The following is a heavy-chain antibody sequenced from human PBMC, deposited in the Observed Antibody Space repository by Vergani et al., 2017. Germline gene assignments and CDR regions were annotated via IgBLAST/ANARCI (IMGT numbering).Heavy chain of an antibody. CDR3: ATARLLRAYCGGDCYSYYFDY. J-gene: IGHJ4*02. CDR1: GYTLTELS. V-gene: IGHV1-24*01. D-gene: IGHD2-21*02. CDR2: FDPEDGET. Sequence: QVQLVQSGAEVKKPGASVKVSCKVSGYTLTELSMHWVRPAPGKGLEWMGGFDPEDGETIYARKFQGRVTMTEDTSTDTAYMELSSLGSEDTAVYYCATARLLRAYCGGDCYSYYFDYWGQGTLVTVSS.